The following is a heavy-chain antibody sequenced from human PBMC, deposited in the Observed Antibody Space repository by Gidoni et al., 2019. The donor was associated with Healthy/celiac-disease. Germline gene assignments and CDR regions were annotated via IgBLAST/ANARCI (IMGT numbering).Heavy chain of an antibody. CDR3: ARRAYSGSPYWYFDL. V-gene: IGHV4-39*01. D-gene: IGHD1-26*01. Sequence: HLQLQESGPGLVKPSETLSLTCTVSGGSISSSSYYWGWIRQPPGKGLDWIGSIYYSGSTYYNPSLKSRVTISVDTSKYQFSLKLSSVTAADTAVYYCARRAYSGSPYWYFDLWGRGTLVTVSS. J-gene: IGHJ2*01. CDR1: GGSISSSSYY. CDR2: IYYSGST.